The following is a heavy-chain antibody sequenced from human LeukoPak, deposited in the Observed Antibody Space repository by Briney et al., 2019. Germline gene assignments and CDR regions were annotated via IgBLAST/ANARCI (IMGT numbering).Heavy chain of an antibody. CDR3: ARDPQYYDNTGTYHSDAFDI. Sequence: GRSLRLSCAASGFTFSSYGMHWVRQAPGKGLEWVAVIWYDGSNKYYADSVKGRFTTSRDNSKNTLYLQMNSLRAEDTAIYYRARDPQYYDNTGTYHSDAFDIWGQGTMVTVSS. D-gene: IGHD3-22*01. CDR1: GFTFSSYG. V-gene: IGHV3-33*01. CDR2: IWYDGSNK. J-gene: IGHJ3*02.